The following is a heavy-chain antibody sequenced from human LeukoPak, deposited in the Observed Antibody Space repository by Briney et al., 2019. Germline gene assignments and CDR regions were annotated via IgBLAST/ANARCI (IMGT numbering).Heavy chain of an antibody. CDR3: ARDSSDYDFEDWFDP. CDR2: IIPIFGTA. J-gene: IGHJ5*02. V-gene: IGHV1-69*13. CDR1: GGTFSSYA. Sequence: SVKVSCKASGGTFSSYAISWVRQAPGQGLEWMGEIIPIFGTASYAQKFQGRVTITVDESTSTAYMELSSLRSEDTAVYYCARDSSDYDFEDWFDPWGQGTLVTVSS. D-gene: IGHD3-3*01.